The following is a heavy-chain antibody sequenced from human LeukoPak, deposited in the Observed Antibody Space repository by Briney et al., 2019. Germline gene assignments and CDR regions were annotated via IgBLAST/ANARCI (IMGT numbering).Heavy chain of an antibody. CDR1: GYTLTELS. CDR3: ATTLSMVRGVIITSGNFDY. Sequence: GASAKVSCKVSGYTLTELSMHWVRQAPGKGLEWMGGFDPEDGETIYAQKFQGRVTMTEDTSTDTAYMELSSLRSEDTAVYYCATTLSMVRGVIITSGNFDYWGQGTLVTVSS. CDR2: FDPEDGET. J-gene: IGHJ4*02. D-gene: IGHD3-10*01. V-gene: IGHV1-24*01.